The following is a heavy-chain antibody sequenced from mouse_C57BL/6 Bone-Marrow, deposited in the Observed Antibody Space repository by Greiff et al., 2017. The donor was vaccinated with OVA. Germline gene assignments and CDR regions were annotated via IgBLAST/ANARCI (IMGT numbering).Heavy chain of an antibody. CDR2: IDPSDSYT. V-gene: IGHV1-59*01. CDR1: GYTFTSYW. J-gene: IGHJ2*01. CDR3: ARSYYGNSYYFDY. Sequence: VQLQQPGAELVRPGTSVKLSCKASGYTFTSYWMHWVKQRPGQGLEWIGVIDPSDSYTNYNQKFKGKATLTVDTSSSTAYMQLSSLTSEDSAVYYCARSYYGNSYYFDYWGQGTTLTVSS. D-gene: IGHD2-10*01.